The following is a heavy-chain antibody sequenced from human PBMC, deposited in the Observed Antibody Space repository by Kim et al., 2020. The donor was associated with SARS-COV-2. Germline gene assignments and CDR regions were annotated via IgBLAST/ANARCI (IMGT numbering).Heavy chain of an antibody. V-gene: IGHV4-31*02. Sequence: YFNPSLKSRLTISLDTSKNQFSQELRSVTAADTAVYYCGREKHLEKGWVAPWGQGTLVTVSS. CDR3: GREKHLEKGWVAP. J-gene: IGHJ5*02.